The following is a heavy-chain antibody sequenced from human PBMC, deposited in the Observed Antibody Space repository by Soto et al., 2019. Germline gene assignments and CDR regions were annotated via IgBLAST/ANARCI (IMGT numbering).Heavy chain of an antibody. CDR2: ISPSSGHI. CDR3: SDCSGGACHKNYGMDV. CDR1: GFTFSSCT. V-gene: IGHV3-21*06. J-gene: IGHJ6*02. Sequence: EVHLVESGGGLVKPGGSLRLSCAVSGFTFSSCTMNWVRQAPGKGLEWVSSISPSSGHIYYADSVKGRFTISRDNAKNSLFLQMNSLRGEDTALYYCSDCSGGACHKNYGMDVWGQGTTVTVSS. D-gene: IGHD2-15*01.